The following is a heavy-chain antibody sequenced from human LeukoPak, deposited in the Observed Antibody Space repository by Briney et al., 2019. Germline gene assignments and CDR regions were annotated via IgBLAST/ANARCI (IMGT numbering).Heavy chain of an antibody. V-gene: IGHV4-39*01. Sequence: SETLSLTCTVSGGSISSSSYYWGWIRQPPGKGLEWIGGIYYSGSTYYNPSLKSRVTISVDTSKNQFSLKLSSVTAADTAVYYCARVDTADAFDIWGQGTMVTVSS. CDR3: ARVDTADAFDI. CDR2: IYYSGST. CDR1: GGSISSSSYY. J-gene: IGHJ3*02. D-gene: IGHD5-18*01.